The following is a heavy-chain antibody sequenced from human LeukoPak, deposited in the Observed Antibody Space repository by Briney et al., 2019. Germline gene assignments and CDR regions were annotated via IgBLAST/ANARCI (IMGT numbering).Heavy chain of an antibody. CDR3: AKGNAVTDYFDY. J-gene: IGHJ4*02. D-gene: IGHD4-17*01. CDR2: ISGSGGST. V-gene: IGHV3-23*01. CDR1: GFTFSTYA. Sequence: PGGSLGLSCAASGFTFSTYAMSWVRQAPGKGLEWVSAISGSGGSTYYADSVKGRFTISRDNSKNTLYLQMNSLRAEDTAVYYCAKGNAVTDYFDYWGQGTLVTVSS.